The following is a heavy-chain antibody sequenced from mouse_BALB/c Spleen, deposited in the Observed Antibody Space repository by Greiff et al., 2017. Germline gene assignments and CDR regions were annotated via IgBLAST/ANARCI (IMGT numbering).Heavy chain of an antibody. D-gene: IGHD2-4*01. CDR1: GYSITSGYY. Sequence: EVKLQESGPGLVKPSQSLSLTCSVTGYSITSGYYWNWIRQFPGNKLEWMGYISYDGSNNYNPSLKNRISITRDTSKNQFFLKLNSVTTEDTVTYYCARGGDYEGAMDYWGQGTSVTVSS. V-gene: IGHV3-6*02. CDR3: ARGGDYEGAMDY. J-gene: IGHJ4*01. CDR2: ISYDGSN.